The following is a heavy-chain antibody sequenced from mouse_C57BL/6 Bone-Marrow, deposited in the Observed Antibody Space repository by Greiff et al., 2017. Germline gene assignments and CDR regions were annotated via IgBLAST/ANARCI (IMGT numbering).Heavy chain of an antibody. CDR1: GYTFTDYY. J-gene: IGHJ2*01. CDR2: INPNNGGT. V-gene: IGHV1-26*01. CDR3: ARDYYGSSWYFDY. D-gene: IGHD1-1*01. Sequence: VQLQQSGPELVKPGASVKISCKASGYTFTDYYMNWVKQSHGKSLAWIGDINPNNGGTSYNQKLKCKATLTVDTSSSTAYMELRSLTSEDSAVYYCARDYYGSSWYFDYWGQGTILTVSS.